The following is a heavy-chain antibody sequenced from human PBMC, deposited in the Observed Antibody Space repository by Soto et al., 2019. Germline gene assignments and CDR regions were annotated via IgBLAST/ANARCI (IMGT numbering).Heavy chain of an antibody. CDR2: ISGSGGST. CDR3: AKGATVTTIDAFDI. J-gene: IGHJ3*02. D-gene: IGHD4-17*01. CDR1: GYTLSRYA. V-gene: IGHV3-23*01. Sequence: PGRSLRLSCAASGYTLSRYAMCYVLLAPGKGLEWVSAISGSGGSTYYADSVKGRFTISRDNSKNTLYLQMNSLRAEDTAVYYSAKGATVTTIDAFDIWGQGTMVTVSS.